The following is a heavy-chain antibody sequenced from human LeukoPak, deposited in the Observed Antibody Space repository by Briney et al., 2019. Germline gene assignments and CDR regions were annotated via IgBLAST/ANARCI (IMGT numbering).Heavy chain of an antibody. D-gene: IGHD6-13*01. CDR3: AREPRQQLPAFAV. Sequence: GGSLRLSCAASGFTFSSYSMNWVRQAPGEGLEGGSYISSSSSTIYYADSVKGRYTTSRDNAKNSLYLQMNSLRDEDTAVYYCAREPRQQLPAFAVCGQGTMATVPS. J-gene: IGHJ3*01. CDR2: ISSSSSTI. V-gene: IGHV3-48*02. CDR1: GFTFSSYS.